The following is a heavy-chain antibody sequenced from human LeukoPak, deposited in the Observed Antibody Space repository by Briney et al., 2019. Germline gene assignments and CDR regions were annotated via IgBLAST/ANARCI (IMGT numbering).Heavy chain of an antibody. J-gene: IGHJ3*02. Sequence: SETLSLTCAVYGGSFSGYYWSWIRQPPGKGLEWIGEINHSGSTNYNPSLKSRVTISVDTSKNQFSLKLSSVTAADTAVYYCARRHYCSSTSCYSGPAFDIWGQGTMVTVSS. V-gene: IGHV4-34*01. CDR2: INHSGST. CDR3: ARRHYCSSTSCYSGPAFDI. CDR1: GGSFSGYY. D-gene: IGHD2-2*02.